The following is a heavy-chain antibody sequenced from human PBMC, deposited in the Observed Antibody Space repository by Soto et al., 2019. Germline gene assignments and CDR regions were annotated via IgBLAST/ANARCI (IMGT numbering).Heavy chain of an antibody. CDR1: GFTFSSYA. D-gene: IGHD3-22*01. CDR2: ISGSAATT. V-gene: IGHV3-23*01. CDR3: ARDRSYYESSGSYSPPY. J-gene: IGHJ4*02. Sequence: EVQLLESGGGLVQPGGSLRLSCAASGFTFSSYAMNWVRQAPGKGLEWVSAISGSAATTHFADSVKGRFTISRDNSKNKLYLQMNSLRSEDTAVYYCARDRSYYESSGSYSPPYWGQGTLVTVSS.